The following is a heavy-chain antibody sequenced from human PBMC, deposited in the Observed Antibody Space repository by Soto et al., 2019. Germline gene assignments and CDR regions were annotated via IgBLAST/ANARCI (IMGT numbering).Heavy chain of an antibody. J-gene: IGHJ6*02. Sequence: QVQLQQWGAGLLKPSETLSLTCAVYGGSFSGYYWSWIRQPPGKGLEWIGEINHSGSTNYNPSLKSRVTISVDTSKNQFSLKLSSVTAADTAVYYRARVTGRYYYGMDVWGQGTTVTVSS. V-gene: IGHV4-34*01. CDR3: ARVTGRYYYGMDV. CDR2: INHSGST. CDR1: GGSFSGYY.